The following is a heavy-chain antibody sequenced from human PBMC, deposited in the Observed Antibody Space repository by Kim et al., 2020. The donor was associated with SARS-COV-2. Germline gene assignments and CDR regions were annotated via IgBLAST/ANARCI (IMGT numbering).Heavy chain of an antibody. CDR3: ATATVVVPAAMTEGLYYYYYYGMDV. D-gene: IGHD2-2*01. CDR1: GYTLTELS. CDR2: FDPEDGET. V-gene: IGHV1-24*01. J-gene: IGHJ6*02. Sequence: ASVKVSCKVSGYTLTELSMHWVRQAPGKGLEWMGGFDPEDGETIYAQKFQGRVTMTEDTSTDTAYMELSSLRSEDTAVYYCATATVVVPAAMTEGLYYYYYYGMDVWGQGTTVTVSS.